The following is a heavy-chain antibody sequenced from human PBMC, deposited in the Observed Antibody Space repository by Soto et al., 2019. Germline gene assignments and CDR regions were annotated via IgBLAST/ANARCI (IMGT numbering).Heavy chain of an antibody. V-gene: IGHV3-23*01. CDR1: GFTFSSYA. J-gene: IGHJ5*02. D-gene: IGHD3-16*01. Sequence: SLRLSCAASGFTFSSYAMSWVRQAPGKGLEWVSAISGSGGSTYYADSVKGRFTISRDNSKNTLYLQMNSLRAEDTAVYYCAAYDYVWGSYPAWGQGTLVTVSS. CDR2: ISGSGGST. CDR3: AAYDYVWGSYPA.